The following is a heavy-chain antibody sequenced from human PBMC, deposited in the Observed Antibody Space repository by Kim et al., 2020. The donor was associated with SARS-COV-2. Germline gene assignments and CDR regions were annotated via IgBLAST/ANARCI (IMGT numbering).Heavy chain of an antibody. CDR2: INHRGSS. Sequence: SETLSLTCAVYGGSFSGYYWNWIRQSPGKGLEWIGEINHRGSSRYNPSSMSRLTTSVENTKNQSSLQLRTVTAADETVVYCAGGKMRDFYAVIQFWGQVT. D-gene: IGHD2-2*01. CDR3: AGGKMRDFYAVIQF. CDR1: GGSFSGYY. V-gene: IGHV4-34*01. J-gene: IGHJ1*01.